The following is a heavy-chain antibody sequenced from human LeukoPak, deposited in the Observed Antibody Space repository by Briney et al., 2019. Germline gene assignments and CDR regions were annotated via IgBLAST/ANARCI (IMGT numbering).Heavy chain of an antibody. CDR3: ARDLYSYGLYYFDY. V-gene: IGHV4-59*02. J-gene: IGHJ4*02. CDR2: IYYSGAT. Sequence: SETLSLTCTVSGDSVSSFYWSWIRQPPGKGLEWIGYIYYSGATNYNPSLKSRVTISVDTSKNQFSLKLSSVTAADTAVYYCARDLYSYGLYYFDYWGQGTLVTVSS. D-gene: IGHD5-18*01. CDR1: GDSVSSFY.